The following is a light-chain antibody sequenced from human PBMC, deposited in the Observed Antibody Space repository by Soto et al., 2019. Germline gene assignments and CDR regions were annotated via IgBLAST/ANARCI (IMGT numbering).Light chain of an antibody. V-gene: IGLV2-14*01. CDR3: SSYTSSSTYV. J-gene: IGLJ1*01. CDR1: GSDVGGYDY. Sequence: QSVLTQPASVSGSPGQLITISCTGTGSDVGGYDYVSWYQHHPGKAPKVMIYEVTNRPSGVSNRFSGSKSGNTASLTISGLLAEDEADYYCSSYTSSSTYVYGTATKVTVL. CDR2: EVT.